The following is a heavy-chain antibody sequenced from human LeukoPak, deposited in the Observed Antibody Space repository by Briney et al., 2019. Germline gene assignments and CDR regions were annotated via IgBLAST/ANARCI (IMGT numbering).Heavy chain of an antibody. CDR2: INHSGST. J-gene: IGHJ4*02. V-gene: IGHV4-39*07. CDR1: AGSISSSSYY. D-gene: IGHD4-17*01. CDR3: ATTDDGDYVVMG. Sequence: SETLSLTSTLSAGSISSSSYYWGWISQPPGKGMEWIADINHSGSTNYNPSVKSGVIMSVDTYKNQFFLNLSSVTAADTAVYYCATTDDGDYVVMGWGQGTLVTVSS.